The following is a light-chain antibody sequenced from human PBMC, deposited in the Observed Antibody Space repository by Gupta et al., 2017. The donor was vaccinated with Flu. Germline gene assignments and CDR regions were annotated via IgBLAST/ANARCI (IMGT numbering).Light chain of an antibody. CDR3: QQYGSSLSIT. J-gene: IGKJ5*01. CDR1: QSVSSSY. V-gene: IGKV3-20*01. Sequence: IVLTQXPGXLSLSPGXRATLSCRASQSVSSSYLAWYQQKPGQAPRLLIYGASSRATGIPDRFSGSGSGTDFTLTISRLEPEDFAVYYCQQYGSSLSITFGQGTRLEIK. CDR2: GAS.